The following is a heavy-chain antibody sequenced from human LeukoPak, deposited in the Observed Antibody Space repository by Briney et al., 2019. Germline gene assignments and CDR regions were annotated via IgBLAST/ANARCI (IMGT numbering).Heavy chain of an antibody. D-gene: IGHD5-24*01. V-gene: IGHV3-30-3*01. J-gene: IGHJ4*02. CDR3: ARDRVEGGYNRFDY. CDR2: ISYDGSNK. Sequence: PGRSLRLSCAASGFTFSSYAMHWVRQAPGKGLEWVAVISYDGSNKYYADSVKGRFTISRDNSKNTLYLQMNSLRAEDTAVYYCARDRVEGGYNRFDYWGQGTLVTVSS. CDR1: GFTFSSYA.